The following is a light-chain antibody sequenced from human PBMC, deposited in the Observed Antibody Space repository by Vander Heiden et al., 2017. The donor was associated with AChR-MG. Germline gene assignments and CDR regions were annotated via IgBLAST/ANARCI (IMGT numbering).Light chain of an antibody. CDR1: SPNIGGYI. J-gene: IGLJ2*01. CDR2: SNN. CDR3: AAWDDSLDGVV. V-gene: IGLV1-44*01. Sequence: QSVLTQPPSASGTPGQRVTISCSGSSPNIGGYIVSWYQQLPGTAPKVVIYSNNERPSGVPDRFSGSKSGTSASLAISGLQSEDEADYYCAAWDDSLDGVVFGGGTKLTVL.